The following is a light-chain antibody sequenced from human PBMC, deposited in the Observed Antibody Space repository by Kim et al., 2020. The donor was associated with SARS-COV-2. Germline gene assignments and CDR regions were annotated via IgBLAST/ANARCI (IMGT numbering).Light chain of an antibody. Sequence: VSPGQTASITCAGDKLGDKYACWYQQKPGQSPVLVIYQDSKRPSGIPERFSGSNSGNTATLTISGTQAMDEADYYCQAWDSSTHVVFGGGTQLTVL. V-gene: IGLV3-1*01. CDR1: KLGDKY. CDR3: QAWDSSTHVV. CDR2: QDS. J-gene: IGLJ2*01.